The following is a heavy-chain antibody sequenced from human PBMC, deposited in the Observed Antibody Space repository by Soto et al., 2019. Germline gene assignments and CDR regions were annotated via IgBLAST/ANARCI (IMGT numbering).Heavy chain of an antibody. J-gene: IGHJ4*02. D-gene: IGHD6-13*01. CDR3: ARGDSNSWSDF. CDR2: ISYDGTNK. Sequence: QVQLVESGGGVVQPGRSLRLSCAASGFTFRSYAMDWVRQAPGKGLERVAVISYDGTNKYYADSVKGRFTISRDNSKNTLSLQMNSLRPDDTAVYYCARGDSNSWSDFWGQGTLVTVSS. CDR1: GFTFRSYA. V-gene: IGHV3-30*01.